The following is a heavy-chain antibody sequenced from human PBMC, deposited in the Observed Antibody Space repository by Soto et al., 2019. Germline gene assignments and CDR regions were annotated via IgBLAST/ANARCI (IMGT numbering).Heavy chain of an antibody. CDR3: ATRPRSGGFGGY. J-gene: IGHJ4*02. D-gene: IGHD3-16*01. CDR2: ISGSGGST. Sequence: EVQLLESGGGLVQPGGSLRLSCAASGFTFSSYAMSWVRQAPGKGLEWVSAISGSGGSTYYADSVKGRFTISRDNSTNTLYLQMNSLRAEDTAVYYCATRPRSGGFGGYWGQGTLVTVSS. CDR1: GFTFSSYA. V-gene: IGHV3-23*01.